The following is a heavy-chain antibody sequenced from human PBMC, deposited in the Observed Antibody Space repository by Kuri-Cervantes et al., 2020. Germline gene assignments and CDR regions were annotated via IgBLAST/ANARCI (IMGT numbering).Heavy chain of an antibody. CDR2: IKQDGSEK. CDR1: GFTFSSYW. J-gene: IGHJ4*02. V-gene: IGHV3-7*01. Sequence: GGPLRLSCPASGFTFSSYWMSWVRQAPGKGLEWVANIKQDGSEKYHVDSVKGRFTISRDNANNSLYLQMNSLRAEDTAVYYCARVGEYGDLYYFDYWGQGTLVTVSS. CDR3: ARVGEYGDLYYFDY. D-gene: IGHD4-17*01.